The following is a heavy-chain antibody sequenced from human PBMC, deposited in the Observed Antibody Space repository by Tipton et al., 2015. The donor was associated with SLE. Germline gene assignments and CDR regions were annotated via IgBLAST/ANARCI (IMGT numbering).Heavy chain of an antibody. CDR2: IYYSGST. D-gene: IGHD6-19*01. Sequence: LRLSCTVSGGSISSGSYYWSWIRQPPGKGLEWIGYIYYSGSTNYNPSLKSRVTLSVDTSKNQFSLKLSSVTAADTAVYYCARFIAVAGIAEYFQHWGQGTLVTVSS. CDR1: GGSISSGSYY. CDR3: ARFIAVAGIAEYFQH. V-gene: IGHV4-61*01. J-gene: IGHJ1*01.